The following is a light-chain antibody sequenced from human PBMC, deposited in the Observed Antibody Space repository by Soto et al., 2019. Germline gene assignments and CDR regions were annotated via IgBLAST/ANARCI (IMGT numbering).Light chain of an antibody. CDR3: QQYSSVWS. V-gene: IGKV3-20*01. CDR2: GAT. CDR1: QSFSSNY. J-gene: IGKJ1*01. Sequence: EIVLTQSPGTLSLSPGERVTLSCRASQSFSSNYLAWHQQKPGQAPRILIYGATTRATGIPDRFSGSESGTDFTLTISRLEPEDSAVYYCQQYSSVWSFGQGTKVDIK.